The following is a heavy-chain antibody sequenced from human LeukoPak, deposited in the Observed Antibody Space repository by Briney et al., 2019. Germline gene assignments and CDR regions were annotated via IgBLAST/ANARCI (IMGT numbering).Heavy chain of an antibody. CDR2: VYHTGST. V-gene: IGHV4-38-2*02. CDR3: ARDRGYGDYAFEA. J-gene: IGHJ5*02. CDR1: NDSISSGYY. D-gene: IGHD4-17*01. Sequence: PSETLSLTCTVSNDSISSGYYWGWIRLPPGKGLEWIGSVYHTGSTYYNPSLKSRVTISVVTSKNQFSLRLGSVTAAGTAVYYCARDRGYGDYAFEAWGQGTLVTVSS.